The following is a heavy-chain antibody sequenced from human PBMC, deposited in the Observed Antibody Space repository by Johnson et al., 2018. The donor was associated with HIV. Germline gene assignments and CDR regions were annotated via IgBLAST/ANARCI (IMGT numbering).Heavy chain of an antibody. V-gene: IGHV3-11*04. D-gene: IGHD4-23*01. CDR1: GFTFDEYD. J-gene: IGHJ3*02. CDR3: ARDKDYGGNHDAFDI. CDR2: ISSSGSTI. Sequence: QVQLVESGGGVARPGGSLRLSCEASGFTFDEYDMSWIRQAPGKGLEWVSYISSSGSTIYYADSVKGRFTISRDNAKNSLYLQMNSLRAEDTAVYYCARDKDYGGNHDAFDIWGQGTMVTVSS.